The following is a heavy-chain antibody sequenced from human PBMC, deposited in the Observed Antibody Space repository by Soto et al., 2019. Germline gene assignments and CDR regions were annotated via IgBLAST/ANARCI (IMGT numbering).Heavy chain of an antibody. CDR3: AKVTKRAAAGRYEYYKYGMDV. J-gene: IGHJ6*02. D-gene: IGHD6-13*01. Sequence: PGGSLRRSCAASGFAFSTYAMTWVRQAPGKGLEWVSVISGSGGSSYYADSVKGRFTISRDNSKNTLFLQMNGLRAEDTAVYYCAKVTKRAAAGRYEYYKYGMDVWGQGTTVTVSS. CDR1: GFAFSTYA. CDR2: ISGSGGSS. V-gene: IGHV3-23*01.